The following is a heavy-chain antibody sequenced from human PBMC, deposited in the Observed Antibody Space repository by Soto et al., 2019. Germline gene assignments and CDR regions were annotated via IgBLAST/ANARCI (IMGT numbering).Heavy chain of an antibody. J-gene: IGHJ4*02. V-gene: IGHV3-23*01. Sequence: EVQLLESGGGLVQPGGSLRLSCAASGVTFSGYAMSWVRQAPGKGLEWVSSIGASGGSTYYADSVKGRFTISRDNSKNTLYLQMDSLRADDTAVYFCAKRSDYFDDWGQGTLVTVSS. CDR2: IGASGGST. CDR1: GVTFSGYA. CDR3: AKRSDYFDD.